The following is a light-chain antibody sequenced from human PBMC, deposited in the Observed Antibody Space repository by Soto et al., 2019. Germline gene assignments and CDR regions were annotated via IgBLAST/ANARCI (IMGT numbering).Light chain of an antibody. CDR2: DVS. CDR1: SSDVDGYNY. CDR3: ISYTTISTYV. J-gene: IGLJ1*01. Sequence: SALPQPASVSGSPGQSIAISCTGTSSDVDGYNYVSWYQHHPGKAPKLMIYDVSSRPSGVSNRFSGSKSGNTASLTISGLQAEDEADYYCISYTTISTYVFGTGTKVTVL. V-gene: IGLV2-14*03.